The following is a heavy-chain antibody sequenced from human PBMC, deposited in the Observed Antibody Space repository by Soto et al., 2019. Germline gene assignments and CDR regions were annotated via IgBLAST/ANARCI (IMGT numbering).Heavy chain of an antibody. D-gene: IGHD6-6*01. V-gene: IGHV1-18*04. CDR2: ISAYNGNT. J-gene: IGHJ5*02. CDR1: GYTFTSYG. Sequence: ASVKVSCKASGYTFTSYGISWVRQAPGQGLEWMGWISAYNGNTNYAQKLQGRVTMTTDTSTSTAYMELRSLRSDDTAVYYCARMSPEYSSSSGGGWFDPWGQGTLVTVS. CDR3: ARMSPEYSSSSGGGWFDP.